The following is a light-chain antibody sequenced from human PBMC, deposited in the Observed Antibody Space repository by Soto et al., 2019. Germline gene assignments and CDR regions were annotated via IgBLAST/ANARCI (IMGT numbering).Light chain of an antibody. CDR1: QSIETW. V-gene: IGKV1-5*03. CDR2: KAS. CDR3: QQYTTYYS. Sequence: DIQMTQSPSTLSASVGDRVTITCRASQSIETWLAWYQQKPGKAPKLLIYKASTLQSGVPSRFSGSGSGADFTLTISSLQPDDFGTYYCQQYTTYYSFGQGTKVDSK. J-gene: IGKJ2*03.